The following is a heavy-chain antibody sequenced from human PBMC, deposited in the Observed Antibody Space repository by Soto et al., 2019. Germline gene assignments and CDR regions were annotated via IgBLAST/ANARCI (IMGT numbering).Heavy chain of an antibody. Sequence: GGSLRLSCVAPGFTFSSYGMHWVRRAPGKGLEWVAVIWYDASNKYYADSVKGRFTISRGNTKNTMYLQMNSLRAEDTAVYYCARDPIGPGIFDYWGQGTLVTVSS. D-gene: IGHD1-26*01. J-gene: IGHJ4*02. CDR2: IWYDASNK. CDR1: GFTFSSYG. CDR3: ARDPIGPGIFDY. V-gene: IGHV3-33*01.